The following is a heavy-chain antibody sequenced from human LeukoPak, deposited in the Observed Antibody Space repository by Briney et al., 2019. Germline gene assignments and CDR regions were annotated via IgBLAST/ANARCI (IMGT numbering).Heavy chain of an antibody. V-gene: IGHV3-7*01. CDR1: GFTVSNNY. J-gene: IGHJ4*02. CDR3: ARQGSLWFGESREDY. CDR2: IKQDGSEK. D-gene: IGHD3-10*01. Sequence: GGSLRLSCAASGFTVSNNYISWVRQAPGKGLEWVANIKQDGSEKYYVDSVKGRFTISRDNAKNSLYLQMNSLRAEDTAVYNCARQGSLWFGESREDYWGQGTLVTVSS.